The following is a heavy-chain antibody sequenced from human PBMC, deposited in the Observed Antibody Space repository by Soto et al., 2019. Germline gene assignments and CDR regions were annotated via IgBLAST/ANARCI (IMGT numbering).Heavy chain of an antibody. V-gene: IGHV3-23*01. CDR1: GFTFGTTD. J-gene: IGHJ5*02. D-gene: IGHD3-10*01. CDR3: VKNSGWFNP. CDR2: IDGSGGIT. Sequence: WSLRLSCAASGFTFGTTDMSWVRQAPGEGLEWVSTIDGSGGITYYADSVKGRFTISRDNSRNTVYLQMNSLRGDDTALYYCVKNSGWFNPWGQG.